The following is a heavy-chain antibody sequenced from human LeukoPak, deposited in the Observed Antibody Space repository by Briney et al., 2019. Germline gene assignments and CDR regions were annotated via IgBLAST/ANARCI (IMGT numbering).Heavy chain of an antibody. Sequence: SETLSLTCAVYGESLNRHYWSWIRQPPGKGLEWIGEGDNTGGTKFNPSLKGRVTVSADTSNNQFSLKLTSVTAADTAVYYCALAGSGSDAFDIWGQGTMVTVSS. V-gene: IGHV4-34*01. D-gene: IGHD1-26*01. CDR1: GESLNRHY. J-gene: IGHJ3*02. CDR3: ALAGSGSDAFDI. CDR2: GDNTGGT.